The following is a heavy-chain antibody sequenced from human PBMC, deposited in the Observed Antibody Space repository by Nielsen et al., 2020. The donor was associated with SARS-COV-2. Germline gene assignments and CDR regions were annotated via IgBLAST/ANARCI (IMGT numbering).Heavy chain of an antibody. CDR2: ISSSSSTI. V-gene: IGHV3-48*02. D-gene: IGHD1-26*01. J-gene: IGHJ4*02. CDR1: GFTFSSYS. Sequence: GGSLRLSCAASGFTFSSYSMNWVRQAPGKGLEWVSYISSSSSTIYYADSVKGRFTISRDNAKNSLYLQMNSLRDEDTAVYYCARDDGSYYPVYYFDYWGQGTLVTVSS. CDR3: ARDDGSYYPVYYFDY.